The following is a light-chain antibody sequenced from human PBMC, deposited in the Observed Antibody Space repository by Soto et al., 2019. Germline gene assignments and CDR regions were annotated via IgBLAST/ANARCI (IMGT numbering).Light chain of an antibody. CDR2: CAS. Sequence: DIVMTQSPDALAVSLGERATMNWKSSQSVLYSSNNKNYLAWYQQKPGQPPKLLIYCASTRESGVPDRLSGSGSGTDFTLTISSLQAEDVAVYYCQQYYDAPQNFGQGTKVEIK. V-gene: IGKV4-1*01. J-gene: IGKJ1*01. CDR1: QSVLYSSNNKNY. CDR3: QQYYDAPQN.